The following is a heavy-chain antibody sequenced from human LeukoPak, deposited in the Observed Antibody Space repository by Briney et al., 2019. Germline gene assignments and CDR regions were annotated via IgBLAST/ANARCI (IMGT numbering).Heavy chain of an antibody. V-gene: IGHV3-13*01. CDR1: YD. CDR3: ARARPRYDYVWGSYRYLSDY. Sequence: YDMHWVRQATGKGLEGVSAIGTAGDTYYPGSVKGRFTISRENAKNSLYLQMNSLRAEDTAVYYCARARPRYDYVWGSYRYLSDYWGQGTLVTVSS. J-gene: IGHJ4*02. D-gene: IGHD3-16*02. CDR2: IGTAGDT.